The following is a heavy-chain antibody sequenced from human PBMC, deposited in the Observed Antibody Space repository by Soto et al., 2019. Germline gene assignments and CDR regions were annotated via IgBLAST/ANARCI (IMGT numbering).Heavy chain of an antibody. D-gene: IGHD2-21*01. V-gene: IGHV4-31*03. CDR3: ARGTLRLLDY. Sequence: SETLSLTYTVSGGSISSGGYYWSWIRQHPGKGLEWIGYIYYSGSTYYNPSLKSRVTISVDTSKNQFSLKLSSVTAADTAVYYCARGTLRLLDYWGQGTLVTVSS. J-gene: IGHJ4*02. CDR2: IYYSGST. CDR1: GGSISSGGYY.